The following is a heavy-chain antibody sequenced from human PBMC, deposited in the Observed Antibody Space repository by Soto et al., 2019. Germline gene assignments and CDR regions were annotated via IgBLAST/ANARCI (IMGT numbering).Heavy chain of an antibody. J-gene: IGHJ4*02. Sequence: PGGSLRLSCAASGFNFGDYHMNWVRQAPGKGLEWVGRVRNRRDSYTTEDAATVRPRFTISRDDSKNSLYLQMNSLRTDDAAVYYCVGESYSRLDYWGQGALVTVSS. CDR1: GFNFGDYH. V-gene: IGHV3-72*01. CDR3: VGESYSRLDY. D-gene: IGHD3-16*01. CDR2: VRNRRDSYTT.